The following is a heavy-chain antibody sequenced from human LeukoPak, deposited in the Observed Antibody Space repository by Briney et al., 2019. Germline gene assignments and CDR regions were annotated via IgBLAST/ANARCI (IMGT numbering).Heavy chain of an antibody. CDR2: LYSDGNT. V-gene: IGHV3-53*01. CDR1: GFTVITND. Sequence: PGGSLRLSCAASGFTVITNDMTWVRQAPGKGLEWVSVLYSDGNTKYADSVQGRFTISRDNSKNTLYLEMNSLSPDDTAVYYCARGVEPLAANTLAYWVQRTLVTVSS. D-gene: IGHD1-14*01. CDR3: ARGVEPLAANTLAY. J-gene: IGHJ4*02.